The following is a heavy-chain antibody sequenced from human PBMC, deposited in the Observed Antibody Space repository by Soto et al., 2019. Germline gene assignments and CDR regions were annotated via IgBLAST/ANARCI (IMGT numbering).Heavy chain of an antibody. V-gene: IGHV3-23*01. D-gene: IGHD4-17*01. J-gene: IGHJ4*02. CDR2: ISGSGGST. CDR1: GFTCSSAA. Sequence: XXSLRLSFAASGFTCSSAAMRWVLQAPGKGLEWVSAISGSGGSTYYADSVKGRFTISRDNSKNTLYLQMNSLRAEDKAVYYCPKDPGYGDYAGSDYFDYWGQGTLVTVSS. CDR3: PKDPGYGDYAGSDYFDY.